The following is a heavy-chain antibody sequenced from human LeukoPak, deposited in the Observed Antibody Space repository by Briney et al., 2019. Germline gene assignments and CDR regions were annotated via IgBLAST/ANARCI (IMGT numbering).Heavy chain of an antibody. CDR3: ARLRGHSGDFDY. V-gene: IGHV5-10-1*01. J-gene: IGHJ4*02. CDR2: IDPSDSYT. CDR1: GYSFTSYW. Sequence: GESLKISCKGSGYSFTSYWISWVRQMPGKGLEWMGTIDPSDSYTNYRPSFQGHATISADKSINTAYLQWSSLKASDTAMYYCARLRGHSGDFDYWGQGTLVTVSS. D-gene: IGHD2-15*01.